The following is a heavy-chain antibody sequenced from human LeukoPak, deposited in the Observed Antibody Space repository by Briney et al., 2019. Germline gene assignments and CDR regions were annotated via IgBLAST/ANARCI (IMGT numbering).Heavy chain of an antibody. CDR1: GGSISSGSYY. CDR3: ARDLQGYGSSGYLDY. CDR2: TYTSGST. J-gene: IGHJ4*02. D-gene: IGHD3-22*01. Sequence: PSQTLSLTCTVSGGSISSGSYYWSWIRQPAGKGLEWIGRTYTSGSTNYNPSLKSRVTISVDTSKNRFSLKLSSVTAADTAVYNCARDLQGYGSSGYLDYWGQGTLVTVSS. V-gene: IGHV4-61*02.